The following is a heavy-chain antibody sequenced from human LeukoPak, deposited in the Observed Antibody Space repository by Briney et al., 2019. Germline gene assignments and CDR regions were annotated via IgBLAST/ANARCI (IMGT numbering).Heavy chain of an antibody. CDR2: ISGSGGST. V-gene: IGHV3-23*01. D-gene: IGHD3-3*01. CDR3: AKSNYDFWSGYYGNRYYFDY. CDR1: XFTFSSYA. J-gene: IGHJ4*02. Sequence: ASXFTFSSYAMSWVRQAPGKGLEWVSXISGSGGSTYYADSVKGRFTISRDNSKNTLYLQMNSLRAEVTAVYYCAKSNYDFWSGYYGNRYYFDYWGQGTLVTVSS.